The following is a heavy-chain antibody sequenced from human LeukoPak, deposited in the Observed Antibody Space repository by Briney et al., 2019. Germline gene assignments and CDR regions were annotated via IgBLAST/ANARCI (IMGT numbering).Heavy chain of an antibody. CDR1: GGSFSIYY. V-gene: IGHV4-34*01. J-gene: IGHJ4*02. CDR3: AALYYNILTGYPDY. D-gene: IGHD3-9*01. Sequence: PSETLSLTCAVYGGSFSIYYWSWIRQPPGKGLEWIGEITHSGSTNYNPSLKSRVTISVDTSKNQFSLKLSSVTAADTAVYYCAALYYNILTGYPDYWGQGTLVTVSS. CDR2: ITHSGST.